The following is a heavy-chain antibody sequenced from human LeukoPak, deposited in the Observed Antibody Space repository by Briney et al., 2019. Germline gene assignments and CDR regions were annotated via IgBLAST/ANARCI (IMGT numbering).Heavy chain of an antibody. Sequence: GGSLRLSCAVSGFTFSTSAMSWVRQAPGKGLEWVSGIRASGDTTNYANSVRGRFTVSRDNPKNTLYLQMNSLRAQSTAVYYCRISTSGSDYGGQGTLVTVPS. CDR1: GFTFSTSA. J-gene: IGHJ4*02. CDR3: RISTSGSDY. CDR2: IRASGDTT. V-gene: IGHV3-23*01. D-gene: IGHD1-26*01.